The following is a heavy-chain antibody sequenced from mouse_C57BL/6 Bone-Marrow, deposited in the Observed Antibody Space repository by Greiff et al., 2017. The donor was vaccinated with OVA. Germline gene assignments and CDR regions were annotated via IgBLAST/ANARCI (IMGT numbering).Heavy chain of an antibody. J-gene: IGHJ3*01. V-gene: IGHV10-3*01. D-gene: IGHD2-4*01. CDR3: VRGINGFAY. CDR1: GFTFNTYA. CDR2: IRSKSSNYAT. Sequence: EVQLVESGGGLVQPKGSLKLSCAASGFTFNTYAMHWVSQAPGKGLEWVARIRSKSSNYATYYADSVKDRFTISRDDSQSMLYLQMDNLKTEDTAMYDCVRGINGFAYWGQGTLVTVSA.